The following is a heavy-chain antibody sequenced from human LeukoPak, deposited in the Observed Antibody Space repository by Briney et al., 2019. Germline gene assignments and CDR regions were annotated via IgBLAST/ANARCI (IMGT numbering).Heavy chain of an antibody. D-gene: IGHD3-3*01. CDR1: GFTVSSNY. J-gene: IGHJ4*02. Sequence: GGSLRLSCAASGFTVSSNYMSWVRQAPGKGLEWVSVIYSGGSTYYADSVKGRFTTSRDNSKNTLYLQMNSLRAEDTAVYYCARSITIFGVVDYWGQGTLVTASS. V-gene: IGHV3-66*02. CDR2: IYSGGST. CDR3: ARSITIFGVVDY.